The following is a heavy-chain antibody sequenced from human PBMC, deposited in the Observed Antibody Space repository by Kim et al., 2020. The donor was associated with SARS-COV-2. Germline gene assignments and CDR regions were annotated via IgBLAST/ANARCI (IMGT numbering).Heavy chain of an antibody. V-gene: IGHV4-34*01. CDR1: GGSFSGYY. CDR2: INHSGST. Sequence: SETLSLTCAVYGGSFSGYYWSWIRQPPGKGLEWIGEINHSGSTNYNPSLKSRVTISVDTSKNQFSLKLSSVTAADTAVYYCARTKGDYGFDYWGQGTLVTVSS. J-gene: IGHJ4*02. D-gene: IGHD4-17*01. CDR3: ARTKGDYGFDY.